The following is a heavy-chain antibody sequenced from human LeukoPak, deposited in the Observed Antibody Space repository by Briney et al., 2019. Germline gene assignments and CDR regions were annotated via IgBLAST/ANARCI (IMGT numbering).Heavy chain of an antibody. D-gene: IGHD2-2*01. Sequence: GRSLRLSCAASGVTFSSYAMHWVRQAPGKGLEWVAVISYDGSNKYYADSVKGRFTISRDNSKNTLYLQMNSLRAEDTAVYYCARDIDPTGLVPAAMPGYWGQGTLVTVSS. J-gene: IGHJ4*02. CDR1: GVTFSSYA. CDR3: ARDIDPTGLVPAAMPGY. V-gene: IGHV3-30*04. CDR2: ISYDGSNK.